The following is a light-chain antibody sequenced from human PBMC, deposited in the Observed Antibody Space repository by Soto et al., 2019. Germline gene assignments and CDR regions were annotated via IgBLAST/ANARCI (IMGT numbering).Light chain of an antibody. V-gene: IGLV9-49*01. CDR1: SGYSNYK. CDR3: GADHGSENSFVGGV. Sequence: QSVLTQPPSASDSLGASVTLTCTLRSGYSNYKVDWNQQRPGKGPRFVMRVGTGGTVGSKGDGIPDRFSVLGSGLNRYLTIKNIQEEGESARHCGADHGSENSFVGGVFGGGTKLTVL. CDR2: VGTGGTVG. J-gene: IGLJ3*02.